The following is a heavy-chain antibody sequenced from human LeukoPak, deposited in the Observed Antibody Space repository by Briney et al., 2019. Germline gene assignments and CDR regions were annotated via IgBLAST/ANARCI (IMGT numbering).Heavy chain of an antibody. CDR3: ARVFGLWFGELFPDY. V-gene: IGHV4-39*07. Sequence: PSETLSLTCTVSGGSISSSSYYWGWIRQPPGKGLEWIGSIYYSGSTYYNPSLKSRVTISVDTSKNQFSLKLSSVTAADTAVYYCARVFGLWFGELFPDYWGQGTLVTVSS. J-gene: IGHJ4*02. CDR1: GGSISSSSYY. D-gene: IGHD3-10*01. CDR2: IYYSGST.